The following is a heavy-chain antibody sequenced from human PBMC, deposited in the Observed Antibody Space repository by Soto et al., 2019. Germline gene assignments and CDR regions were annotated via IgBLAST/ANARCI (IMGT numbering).Heavy chain of an antibody. CDR3: VRNWRYYGGDYYYGMDA. J-gene: IGHJ6*02. CDR1: GFSLNTGGVG. Sequence: ITLKESGPTLVKPTQTLTLTCTFSGFSLNTGGVGVGWVRQPRGKAMEWLALIYWDDDERYRPSLRSRLNITKDTSNNQVVLTMTNMEPEDTATYYCVRNWRYYGGDYYYGMDAWGQGTTVTVSS. V-gene: IGHV2-5*02. D-gene: IGHD3-10*01. CDR2: IYWDDDE.